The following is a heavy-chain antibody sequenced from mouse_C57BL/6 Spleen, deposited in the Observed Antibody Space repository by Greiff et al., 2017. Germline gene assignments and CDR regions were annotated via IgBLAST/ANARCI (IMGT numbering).Heavy chain of an antibody. J-gene: IGHJ2*01. CDR2: IYPGDGDT. V-gene: IGHV1-82*01. Sequence: VQLQQSGPELVKPGASVKISCKASGYAFSSSWMNWVKQRPGKGLEWIGRIYPGDGDTNYNGKFKAKATLTADKSSSTAYMQLSSLTSEDSAVYFCARRTTVVANYFDYWGQGTTLTVSS. CDR3: ARRTTVVANYFDY. D-gene: IGHD1-1*01. CDR1: GYAFSSSW.